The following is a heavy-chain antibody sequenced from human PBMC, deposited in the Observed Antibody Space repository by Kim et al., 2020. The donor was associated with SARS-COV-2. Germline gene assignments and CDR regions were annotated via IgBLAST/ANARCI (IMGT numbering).Heavy chain of an antibody. CDR3: AKDSSH. CDR2: TSGSGAST. Sequence: GGSLRLSCAASGFTFSSYAMSWVRQAPGKGLEWVSATSGSGASTYYAVSVKGRFTISRDNSKNTLHLQMNSLRVDDTAVYYCAKDSSHWGQGTLATVSS. CDR1: GFTFSSYA. V-gene: IGHV3-23*01. J-gene: IGHJ4*02. D-gene: IGHD2-2*01.